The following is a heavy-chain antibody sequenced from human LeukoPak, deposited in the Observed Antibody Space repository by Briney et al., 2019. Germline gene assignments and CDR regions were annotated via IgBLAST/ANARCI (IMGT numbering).Heavy chain of an antibody. Sequence: SETLSLTCTVSGGSISSSSYYWGWIRQPPGKGLEWIGRIYTSGSTNYNPSLKSRVTMSVDASKNQFSLKLSSVTAADTTVYYCAREMGYYDFWSGPNWFDPWGQGTLVTVSS. D-gene: IGHD3-3*01. J-gene: IGHJ5*02. CDR1: GGSISSSSYY. V-gene: IGHV4-39*07. CDR2: IYTSGST. CDR3: AREMGYYDFWSGPNWFDP.